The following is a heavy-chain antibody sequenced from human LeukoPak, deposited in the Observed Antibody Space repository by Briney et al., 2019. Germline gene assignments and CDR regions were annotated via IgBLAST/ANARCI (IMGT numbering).Heavy chain of an antibody. CDR2: SSGSGGST. J-gene: IGHJ6*03. CDR3: SKGTRGFWSGYDYHYYMDC. D-gene: IGHD3-3*01. CDR1: GFTFSNYA. V-gene: IGHV3-23*01. Sequence: GSLRLSCEASGFTFSNYAMSWVRQAPGKGLKWVSASSGSGGSTYYSHSVKGRVTISRDNSKNTLYLQMNSLGAGDTAVYYCSKGTRGFWSGYDYHYYMDCWGKGTTVTVSS.